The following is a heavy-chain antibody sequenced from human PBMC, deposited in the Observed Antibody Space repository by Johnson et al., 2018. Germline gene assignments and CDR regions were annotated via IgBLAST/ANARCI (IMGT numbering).Heavy chain of an antibody. V-gene: IGHV3-21*06. J-gene: IGHJ6*03. CDR2: ISSSSSYI. Sequence: VQLVESGGGLVKPGGSLRLSCAASGFTFSSYGMKWVRQAPGKGLEWVSSISSSSSYIYYADSVKGRFTISRDNAQNSLYLQMNSLRAEDTAVYYCASKRVHYYYMDVWGKGTTVTVSS. CDR1: GFTFSSYG. CDR3: ASKRVHYYYMDV.